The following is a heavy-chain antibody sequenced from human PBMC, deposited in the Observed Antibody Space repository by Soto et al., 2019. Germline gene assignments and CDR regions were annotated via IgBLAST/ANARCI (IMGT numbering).Heavy chain of an antibody. CDR2: IYYSAST. Sequence: QLQLQASGPGLVKPSQTLSLTCTVSGGSISTGGYYWSLIRQHPGKGLEWIGYIYYSASTYYNPSTKSRVTFAVDTYKNPFSLKLSSVTAADTAVYYCAREPLTWGQGTLVTVSS. V-gene: IGHV4-31*03. CDR1: GGSISTGGYY. J-gene: IGHJ4*02. CDR3: AREPLT.